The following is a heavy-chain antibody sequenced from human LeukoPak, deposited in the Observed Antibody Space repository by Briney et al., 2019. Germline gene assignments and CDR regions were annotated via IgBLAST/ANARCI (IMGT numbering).Heavy chain of an antibody. Sequence: ASVKVSCKASGYIFHNYGISWVRPAPGQGLKWMGWISGYNGNTNYAQKLQDRVTMTTDTSTNTAYMELRSLRSDDTAVYYCARDDENMAAKFVSGADYWGQGTLVTVSS. D-gene: IGHD6-6*01. CDR2: ISGYNGNT. CDR1: GYIFHNYG. CDR3: ARDDENMAAKFVSGADY. V-gene: IGHV1-18*01. J-gene: IGHJ4*02.